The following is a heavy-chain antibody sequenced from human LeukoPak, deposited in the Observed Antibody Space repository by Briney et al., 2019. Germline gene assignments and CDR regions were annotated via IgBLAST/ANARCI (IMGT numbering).Heavy chain of an antibody. J-gene: IGHJ4*02. V-gene: IGHV4-59*01. Sequence: SETLSLTCTVSGGSISSDSWSWIRQPPGKGLEWVGYIYYSGRTFYNPSLKSRVTISVDTSKNQFSLKLSSVTAADTAIYYCARGFYGRAYWGQGTLVTVSS. CDR2: IYYSGRT. CDR3: ARGFYGRAY. CDR1: GGSISSDS. D-gene: IGHD4-17*01.